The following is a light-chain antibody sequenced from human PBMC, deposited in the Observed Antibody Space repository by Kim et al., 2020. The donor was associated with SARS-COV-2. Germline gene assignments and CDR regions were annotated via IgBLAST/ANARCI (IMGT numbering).Light chain of an antibody. V-gene: IGKV3-20*01. Sequence: LSFSPRERATLSYRPRQSVSSSYLAWYQQKPGQSPRLLIYGASSRATGIPDRFSGSESGTGFTLTISRLEPEDFAVYYCQRERTFGQGTKVDIK. CDR1: QSVSSSY. CDR2: GAS. CDR3: QRERT. J-gene: IGKJ1*01.